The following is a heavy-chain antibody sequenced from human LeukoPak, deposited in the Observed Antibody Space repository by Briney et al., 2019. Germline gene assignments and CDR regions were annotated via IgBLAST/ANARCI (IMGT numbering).Heavy chain of an antibody. Sequence: GSLRLSCAASGFTFSSYEMNWIRQPPGKGLEWIGEINHSGSTNYNPSLKSRVTISVDTSKNQFSLKLSSVTAADTAVYYCARRRVGIRSYYLGWFDPWGQGTLVTVSS. CDR3: ARRRVGIRSYYLGWFDP. CDR2: INHSGST. J-gene: IGHJ5*02. D-gene: IGHD1-26*01. CDR1: GFTFSSYE. V-gene: IGHV4-34*01.